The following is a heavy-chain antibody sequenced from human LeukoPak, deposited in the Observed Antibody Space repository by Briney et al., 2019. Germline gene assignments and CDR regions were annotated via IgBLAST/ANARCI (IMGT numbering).Heavy chain of an antibody. V-gene: IGHV3-33*01. J-gene: IGHJ4*02. Sequence: PGGSLRPSCAASGFTFSSYGMHWVRQAPGKGLEWVAVIWYDGSNKYYADSVQGRFTISRDNSKKTLYLQMNSLRAEDTAVYYCASTSGWYEPIDYWGQGTLVTVSS. CDR2: IWYDGSNK. CDR1: GFTFSSYG. D-gene: IGHD6-19*01. CDR3: ASTSGWYEPIDY.